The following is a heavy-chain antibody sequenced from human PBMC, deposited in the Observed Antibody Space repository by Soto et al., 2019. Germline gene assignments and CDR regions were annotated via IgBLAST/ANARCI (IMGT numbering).Heavy chain of an antibody. CDR1: GFTFSSYA. V-gene: IGHV3-23*01. Sequence: EVHLLESGGGLVQPGGSLRLSCTASGFTFSSYAMTWVRQAPGRGLEGVSGITASGGRTFYADSVKGRFTISRDNSRTTVYLQMNSLRAGDTAVYYCAKDTRYGDYVRWFDSWGQGTLVTVSS. J-gene: IGHJ5*01. CDR3: AKDTRYGDYVRWFDS. CDR2: ITASGGRT. D-gene: IGHD5-12*01.